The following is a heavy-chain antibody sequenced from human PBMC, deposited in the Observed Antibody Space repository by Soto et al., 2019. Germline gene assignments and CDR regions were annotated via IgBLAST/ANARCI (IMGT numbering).Heavy chain of an antibody. CDR2: IYPGDSDT. V-gene: IGHV5-51*01. CDR3: ARLHILYKAGMHV. D-gene: IGHD2-8*01. CDR1: GYSFTSYW. Sequence: GESLKISCKGSGYSFTSYWIGWVRQMPGKGLEWMGIIYPGDSDTRYSPSFQGQVTISADKSISTAYLQWSSLKASDTPMYYCARLHILYKAGMHVWGQATSVTVSS. J-gene: IGHJ6*02.